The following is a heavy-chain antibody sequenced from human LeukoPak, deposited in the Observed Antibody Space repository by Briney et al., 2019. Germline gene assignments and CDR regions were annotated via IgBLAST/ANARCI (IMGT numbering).Heavy chain of an antibody. J-gene: IGHJ4*02. Sequence: ASVKVSCKASGYTFTGYYMHWVRQAPGQGLEWMGRINPNSGGTNYAQKFQGRVTMTRETSISTAYMELSRLRSDDTAVYYCARKGYYDFWSGYYDFDYWGQGTLVTVSS. V-gene: IGHV1-2*06. CDR1: GYTFTGYY. CDR2: INPNSGGT. CDR3: ARKGYYDFWSGYYDFDY. D-gene: IGHD3-3*01.